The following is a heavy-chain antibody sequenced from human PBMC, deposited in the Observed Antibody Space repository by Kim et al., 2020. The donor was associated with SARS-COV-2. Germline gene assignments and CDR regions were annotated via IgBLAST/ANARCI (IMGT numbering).Heavy chain of an antibody. CDR1: GFTFDDYA. V-gene: IGHV3-43*02. CDR3: ANSPLTGSAGYYYYYGMDV. J-gene: IGHJ6*02. Sequence: GGSLRLSCAASGFTFDDYAMHWVRQAPGKGLEWVSLISGDGGSTYYADSVKGRFTISRDNSKNSLYLQMNSLRTEDTALYYCANSPLTGSAGYYYYYGMDVWGQGTTVTVSS. D-gene: IGHD3-9*01. CDR2: ISGDGGST.